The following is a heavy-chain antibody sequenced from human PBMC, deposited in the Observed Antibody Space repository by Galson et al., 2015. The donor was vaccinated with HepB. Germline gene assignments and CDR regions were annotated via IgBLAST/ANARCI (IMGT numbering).Heavy chain of an antibody. D-gene: IGHD3-10*01. CDR1: GGTFSSYA. Sequence: SVKVSCKASGGTFSSYAISWVRQAPGQGLEWMGGIIPIFGTANYAQKSQGRVTITADESTSTAYMELRSLRSDDTAVYYCARFHFITMVRGAGLADYWGQGTLVTVSS. V-gene: IGHV1-69*13. J-gene: IGHJ4*02. CDR3: ARFHFITMVRGAGLADY. CDR2: IIPIFGTA.